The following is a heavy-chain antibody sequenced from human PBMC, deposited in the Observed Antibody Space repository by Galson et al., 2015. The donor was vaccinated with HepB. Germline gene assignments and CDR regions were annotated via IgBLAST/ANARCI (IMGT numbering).Heavy chain of an antibody. CDR3: AGVRWVDRAFDS. V-gene: IGHV3-13*05. J-gene: IGHJ4*02. CDR1: GFTFSTYD. D-gene: IGHD4-23*01. Sequence: SLRLSCAASGFTFSTYDLHWVRQVTGKGLEWVSAISTDGDPFYADSVRGRFTISRENAKNSWYLQMNSLRVKDTAVYYCAGVRWVDRAFDSWGLGTLVTVSS. CDR2: ISTDGDP.